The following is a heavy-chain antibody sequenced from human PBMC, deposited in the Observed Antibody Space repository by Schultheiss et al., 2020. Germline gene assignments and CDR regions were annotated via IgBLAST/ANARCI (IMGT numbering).Heavy chain of an antibody. D-gene: IGHD6-13*01. V-gene: IGHV3-30-3*01. Sequence: LSLTCAASGFTFSSYAMHWVRQAPGKGLEWVAVISYDGSNKYYADSVKGRFTISRDNAKNSLYLQMNSLRAEDTAVYYCARAHIAAAGGYDYWGQGTLVTVSS. CDR1: GFTFSSYA. CDR2: ISYDGSNK. J-gene: IGHJ4*02. CDR3: ARAHIAAAGGYDY.